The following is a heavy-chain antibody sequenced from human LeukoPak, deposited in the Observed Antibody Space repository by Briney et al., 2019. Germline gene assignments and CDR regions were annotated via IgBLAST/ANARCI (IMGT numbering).Heavy chain of an antibody. V-gene: IGHV4-31*03. CDR3: ARDFRGSVGAFDI. CDR2: IYYSGST. J-gene: IGHJ3*02. CDR1: GGSISSGGYY. Sequence: PSQTLSLTCTVSGGSISSGGYYWSWIRQHPGKGLEWIGYIYYSGSTYYNPSLKSRVTISVDTSKNQFSLKLSSVTAADTAVYYCARDFRGSVGAFDIWGQGTMVAVSS.